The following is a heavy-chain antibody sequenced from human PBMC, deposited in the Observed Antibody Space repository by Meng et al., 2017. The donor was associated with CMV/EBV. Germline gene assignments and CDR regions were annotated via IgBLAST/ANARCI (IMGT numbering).Heavy chain of an antibody. CDR1: GFPLSSSGVA. J-gene: IGHJ5*02. CDR3: SHRPGGSYLT. V-gene: IGHV2-5*01. D-gene: IGHD1-26*01. CDR2: IYWTDDK. Sequence: SGPTLVKLTQTLTLPCTFSGFPLSSSGVAVGWIRQSPGKALEWLTLIYWTDDKRYSPSLKSRHTITKDISKNQVFLTMTNMDPVATATFYCSHRPGGSYLTWGQGTLVTVSS.